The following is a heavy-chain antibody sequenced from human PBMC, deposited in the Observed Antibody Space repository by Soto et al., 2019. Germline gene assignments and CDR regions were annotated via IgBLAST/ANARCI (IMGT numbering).Heavy chain of an antibody. D-gene: IGHD3-3*01. CDR1: GGSISRYY. Sequence: ETLSRSGRVSGGSISRYYWSWIRQPPGRGLEWIGNIFSSGTTNYNPSLKSRVTISVDTSKNQVSLILNAVTAADTAVYYCAREYYDFWSVTYSYYGMDVWGHGTTVTVSS. J-gene: IGHJ6*02. CDR3: AREYYDFWSVTYSYYGMDV. V-gene: IGHV4-59*01. CDR2: IFSSGTT.